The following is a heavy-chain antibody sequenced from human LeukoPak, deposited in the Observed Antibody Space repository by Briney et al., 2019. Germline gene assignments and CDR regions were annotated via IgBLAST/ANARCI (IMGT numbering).Heavy chain of an antibody. V-gene: IGHV4-39*01. CDR2: IYYSGST. D-gene: IGHD3-16*01. J-gene: IGHJ4*02. CDR3: ARLNGGFWDFDY. Sequence: SETLSLTCTVPGGSISSSSYYWGWIRQPPGKGLEWIGSIYYSGSTYYNPSLKSRVTISVDTSKNQFSLKLSSVTAADTAVHCCARLNGGFWDFDYWGQGTLVTVSS. CDR1: GGSISSSSYY.